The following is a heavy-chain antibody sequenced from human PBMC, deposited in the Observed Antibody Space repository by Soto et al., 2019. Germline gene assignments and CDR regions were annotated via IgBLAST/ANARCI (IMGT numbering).Heavy chain of an antibody. J-gene: IGHJ4*02. CDR1: GFTFNNYA. CDR3: AKDLGLGVIAGYPHDC. CDR2: ISVSGANT. V-gene: IGHV3-23*01. D-gene: IGHD3-9*01. Sequence: DVQLLDSGGGLVQPGGSLRLSCEASGFTFNNYAMSWVRQAPGKGLEGVSTISVSGANTYYADSVKGRFTIYRDDSKNKLYLQMNSLGSEDTAVYYCAKDLGLGVIAGYPHDCWGQGTLVTVAS.